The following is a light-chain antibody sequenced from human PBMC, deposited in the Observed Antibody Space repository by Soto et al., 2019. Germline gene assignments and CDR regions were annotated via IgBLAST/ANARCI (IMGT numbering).Light chain of an antibody. V-gene: IGKV2-28*01. Sequence: VMTQSPLSLPVTPGEPASISCRSSQSLLHSNGYNYLDWYLQKPGQSPQLLIYLGSNRASGVPDRFSGSGSGTDFTLKISRVEAEDVGVYYCMQALPTLFTFGPGTKVDIK. J-gene: IGKJ3*01. CDR1: QSLLHSNGYNY. CDR2: LGS. CDR3: MQALPTLFT.